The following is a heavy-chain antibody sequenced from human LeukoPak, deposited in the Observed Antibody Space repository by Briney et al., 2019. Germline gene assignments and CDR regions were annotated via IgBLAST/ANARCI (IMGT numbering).Heavy chain of an antibody. CDR2: INHSGST. D-gene: IGHD3-10*01. CDR1: GGSISSGTYY. Sequence: PSETLSLTCTVSGGSISSGTYYWSWIRQPPGKGLEWIGEINHSGSTNYNPSLKSRVTISVDTSKNQFSLKLSSVTAADTAVYYCARGRRTYYYGSGIQSYFDYWGQGTLVTVSS. J-gene: IGHJ4*02. CDR3: ARGRRTYYYGSGIQSYFDY. V-gene: IGHV4-39*07.